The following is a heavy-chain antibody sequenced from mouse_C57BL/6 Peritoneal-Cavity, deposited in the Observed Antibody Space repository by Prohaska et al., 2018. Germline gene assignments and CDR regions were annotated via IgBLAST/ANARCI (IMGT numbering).Heavy chain of an antibody. CDR2: INPDSSTI. V-gene: IGHV4-1*01. CDR1: GIDFSRYW. CDR3: ASPDGYYWYFDV. Sequence: EVKLLQSGGGLVQPGGSLKLSCAASGIDFSRYWMSWVRRAPGKGLEWIGEINPDSSTINYAPSLNDKFIISRDNAKNTLYLQMSKVRSEDTALYYCASPDGYYWYFDVWGTGTTVTVSS. D-gene: IGHD2-3*01. J-gene: IGHJ1*03.